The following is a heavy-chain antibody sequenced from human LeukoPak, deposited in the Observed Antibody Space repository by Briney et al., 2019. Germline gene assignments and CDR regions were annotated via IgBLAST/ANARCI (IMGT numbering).Heavy chain of an antibody. Sequence: SVTVSCKASGGTFSSYAISWVRQAPGQGLEWMGGIIPIFGTANYAQKFQGRVTITADESTSTAYMELSSLRSEDTAVYYCARARHYYDSSGYVYYSDYWGQGTLVTVSS. V-gene: IGHV1-69*13. J-gene: IGHJ4*02. CDR2: IIPIFGTA. CDR3: ARARHYYDSSGYVYYSDY. CDR1: GGTFSSYA. D-gene: IGHD3-22*01.